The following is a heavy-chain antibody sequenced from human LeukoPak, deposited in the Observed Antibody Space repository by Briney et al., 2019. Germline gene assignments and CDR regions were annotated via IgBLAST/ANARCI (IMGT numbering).Heavy chain of an antibody. CDR3: AKEAIVVVPAAQFSH. V-gene: IGHV3-23*01. CDR1: GFTFSSYW. CDR2: ISGSGGST. J-gene: IGHJ4*02. Sequence: PGGSLRLSCAASGFTFSSYWMSWVRQAPGKGLEWVSAISGSGGSTYYADSVKGRFTISRDNSKNMLYLQMNSLRAEDTAIYYCAKEAIVVVPAAQFSHWGQGTLVTVSS. D-gene: IGHD2-2*01.